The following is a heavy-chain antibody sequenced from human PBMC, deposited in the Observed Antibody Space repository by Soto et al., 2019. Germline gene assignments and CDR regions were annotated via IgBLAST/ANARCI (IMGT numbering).Heavy chain of an antibody. CDR1: GYTFTSYG. V-gene: IGHV1-18*01. CDR2: ISAYNGNT. J-gene: IGHJ5*02. Sequence: ASVKVSCKASGYTFTSYGISWVRQAPGQGLEWMGWISAYNGNTNYAQKLQGRVTMTTDTSTSTAYMELRSLRSDDTAVYYCARNPLQQLVQNWFDPWGQGTLVTVSS. D-gene: IGHD6-13*01. CDR3: ARNPLQQLVQNWFDP.